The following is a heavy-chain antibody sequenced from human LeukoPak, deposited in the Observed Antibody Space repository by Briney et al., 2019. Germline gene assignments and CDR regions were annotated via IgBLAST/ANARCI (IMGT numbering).Heavy chain of an antibody. Sequence: GGSLRLSCAASGFTFSSYGMSWVRQAPGKGLEWVSAISGSGGSTYYADSVKGRFTISRDNSKNTLYLQMNSLRAEDTAVYYCAKDPLWFGEFAYFDYWGQGTLVTVSS. CDR3: AKDPLWFGEFAYFDY. V-gene: IGHV3-23*01. D-gene: IGHD3-10*01. CDR1: GFTFSSYG. J-gene: IGHJ4*02. CDR2: ISGSGGST.